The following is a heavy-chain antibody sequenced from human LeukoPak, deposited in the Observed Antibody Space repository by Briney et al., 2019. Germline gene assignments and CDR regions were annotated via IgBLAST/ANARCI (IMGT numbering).Heavy chain of an antibody. Sequence: QVQLVESGGGVVQPGRSLRLSCAASGFTFSSYGMHWVRQAPGKGLEWVAVISYDGSNKYYADSVKGRFTISRDNSKNTLYLQMNSLRAEDTAVYYCAKDTLPYPAAYFDYWGQGTLVTVSS. CDR1: GFTFSSYG. V-gene: IGHV3-30*18. CDR3: AKDTLPYPAAYFDY. J-gene: IGHJ4*02. CDR2: ISYDGSNK. D-gene: IGHD6-25*01.